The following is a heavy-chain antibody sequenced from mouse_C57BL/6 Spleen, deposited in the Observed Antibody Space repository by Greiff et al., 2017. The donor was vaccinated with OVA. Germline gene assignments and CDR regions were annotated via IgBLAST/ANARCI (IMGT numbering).Heavy chain of an antibody. D-gene: IGHD4-1*01. Sequence: LVESGAELVKPGASVKISCKASCYAFSSYWMNWVKQRPGKGLEWIGQIYPGDGDTNYNGKFKGKATLTADKSSSTAYMQLSSLTSEDSAVYFCAREELGWYFDVWGTGTTVTVSS. V-gene: IGHV1-80*01. CDR2: IYPGDGDT. J-gene: IGHJ1*03. CDR3: AREELGWYFDV. CDR1: CYAFSSYW.